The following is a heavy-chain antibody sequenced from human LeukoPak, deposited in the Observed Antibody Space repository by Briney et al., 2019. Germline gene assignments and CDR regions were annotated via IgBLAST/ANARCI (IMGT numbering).Heavy chain of an antibody. Sequence: GASVKVSCKASGGTFSSYAISWVRQAPGQGLEWMGGIIPIFGTANYAQKFQGRVTITADESTSTAYMELNSLRAEDTAVYYCAKSPRLINWFDPWGQGTLVTVSS. CDR1: GGTFSSYA. J-gene: IGHJ5*02. D-gene: IGHD2-21*02. CDR2: IIPIFGTA. V-gene: IGHV1-69*13. CDR3: AKSPRLINWFDP.